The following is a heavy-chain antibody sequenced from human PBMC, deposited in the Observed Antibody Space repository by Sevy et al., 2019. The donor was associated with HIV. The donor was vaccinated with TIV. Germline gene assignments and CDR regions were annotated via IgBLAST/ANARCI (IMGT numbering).Heavy chain of an antibody. CDR2: ISSSSAYI. CDR3: ARYSGYYDRRKAFDY. V-gene: IGHV3-21*01. CDR1: GFTFSTYA. D-gene: IGHD3-22*01. Sequence: GGSLRLSCAASGFTFSTYAMSWVRQAPGKGLEWVSSISSSSAYIYYADSVKGRFAISRDNAKNSVYLQMNSLRAEDTAVYFCARYSGYYDRRKAFDYGGQGTLVTVSS. J-gene: IGHJ4*02.